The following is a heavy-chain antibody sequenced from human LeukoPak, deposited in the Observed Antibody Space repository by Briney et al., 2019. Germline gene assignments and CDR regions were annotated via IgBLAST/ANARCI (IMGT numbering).Heavy chain of an antibody. V-gene: IGHV4-59*01. CDR1: GGSITSYY. CDR2: IYYSGST. D-gene: IGHD3-22*01. Sequence: SETLSLTCTVSGGSITSYYWSWIRQPPGKGLEWIGYIYYSGSTNYNPSLKSRVTISVDTSKNQFSLKLSSVTAADTAVYYCARVIGIRYYYDTLNWFDPWGQGTLDTVSS. J-gene: IGHJ5*02. CDR3: ARVIGIRYYYDTLNWFDP.